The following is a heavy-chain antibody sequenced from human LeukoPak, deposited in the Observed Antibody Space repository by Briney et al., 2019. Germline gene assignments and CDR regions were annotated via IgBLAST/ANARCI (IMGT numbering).Heavy chain of an antibody. CDR2: ISGSGGST. Sequence: TGGSLRLSCAASGFTFSSYAMSWVRQAPGKGLEWVSAISGSGGSTYYADSVKGRFTISRDNSKNTLYLQMNGLRAEDTAVYYCAKDLMGYYGSGSFLPYYYYGMDVWGQGTTVTVSS. CDR3: AKDLMGYYGSGSFLPYYYYGMDV. J-gene: IGHJ6*02. D-gene: IGHD3-10*01. V-gene: IGHV3-23*01. CDR1: GFTFSSYA.